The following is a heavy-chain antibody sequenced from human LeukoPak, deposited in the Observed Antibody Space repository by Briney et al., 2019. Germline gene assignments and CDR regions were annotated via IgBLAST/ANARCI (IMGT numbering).Heavy chain of an antibody. CDR1: GFTVSSNY. CDR3: ARRQSSYVVWGAFDI. D-gene: IGHD3-16*01. J-gene: IGHJ3*02. Sequence: GGSLRLSCAASGFTVSSNYMSWVRQAPGKGLEWVSVIYSGGSTYYADSVKGRFTISRDNSKNTLYLQMNSLRAEDTAVYYCARRQSSYVVWGAFDIWGQGTMVTVSS. CDR2: IYSGGST. V-gene: IGHV3-53*01.